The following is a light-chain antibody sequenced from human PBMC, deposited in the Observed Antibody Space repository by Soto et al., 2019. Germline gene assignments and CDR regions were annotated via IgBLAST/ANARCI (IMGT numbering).Light chain of an antibody. Sequence: QSALTQPASVSGSPGQSITISCTGTSSDVGGYNYVSWYQQHPGKAPKLMIYEVSNRPSGVSNRFSGSKSGNTASLTISGLQAEDEVDYYCSSYTSSSISYVFGTGTKVTVL. CDR3: SSYTSSSISYV. CDR1: SSDVGGYNY. V-gene: IGLV2-14*01. CDR2: EVS. J-gene: IGLJ1*01.